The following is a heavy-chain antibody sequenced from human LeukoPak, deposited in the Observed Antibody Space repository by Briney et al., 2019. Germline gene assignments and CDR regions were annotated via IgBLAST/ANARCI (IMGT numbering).Heavy chain of an antibody. J-gene: IGHJ4*02. Sequence: SETLSLTCTVSGGSISSGGYCWSWIRQHPGKGLEWIGYIYYSGSTYYNPSLKSRVTISVDTSKNQFSLKLSSVTAADTAVYYCASTRGYSYGWPFDYWGQGTLVTVSS. CDR1: GGSISSGGYC. CDR2: IYYSGST. CDR3: ASTRGYSYGWPFDY. D-gene: IGHD5-18*01. V-gene: IGHV4-31*03.